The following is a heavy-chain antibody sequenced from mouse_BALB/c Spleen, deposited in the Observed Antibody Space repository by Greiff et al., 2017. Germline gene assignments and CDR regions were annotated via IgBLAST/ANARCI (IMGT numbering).Heavy chain of an antibody. CDR1: GFSLTSYG. J-gene: IGHJ4*01. D-gene: IGHD2-1*01. CDR2: IWAGGST. CDR3: ARGTYGTDYYAMDY. V-gene: IGHV2-9*02. Sequence: VKVVESGPGLVAPSQSLSITCTVSGFSLTSYGVHWVRQPPGKGLEWLGVIWAGGSTNYNSALMSRLSISKDNSKSQVFLKMNSLQTDDTAMYYCARGTYGTDYYAMDYWGQGTSVTVSS.